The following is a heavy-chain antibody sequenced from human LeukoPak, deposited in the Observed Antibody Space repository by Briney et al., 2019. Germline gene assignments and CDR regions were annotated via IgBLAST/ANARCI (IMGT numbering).Heavy chain of an antibody. J-gene: IGHJ4*02. CDR3: AKSVRFGELSGFDY. CDR1: GFTFDDYA. D-gene: IGHD3-10*01. Sequence: GGSLRLSCAASGFTFDDYAMHWVRQAPGKGLEWVSGISWNSGSIGYADSVKGRFTISRDNAKNSLYLQMNSLRAEDTALYYCAKSVRFGELSGFDYWGQGTLVTVSS. CDR2: ISWNSGSI. V-gene: IGHV3-9*01.